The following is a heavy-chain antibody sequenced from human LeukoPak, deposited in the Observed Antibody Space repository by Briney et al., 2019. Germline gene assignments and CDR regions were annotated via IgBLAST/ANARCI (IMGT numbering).Heavy chain of an antibody. CDR3: ARESGYSYGLAGFFDY. Sequence: PGGSLRLSCAPSGFTLSSNYMSSVRQAPGKGLERVSVIYSDGRIHYADSVKGRFTISRDDSKNTLYLQMNSLRAEDPAVYYCARESGYSYGLAGFFDYWGQGTLVTVSS. D-gene: IGHD5-18*01. CDR1: GFTLSSNY. CDR2: IYSDGRI. V-gene: IGHV3-53*01. J-gene: IGHJ4*02.